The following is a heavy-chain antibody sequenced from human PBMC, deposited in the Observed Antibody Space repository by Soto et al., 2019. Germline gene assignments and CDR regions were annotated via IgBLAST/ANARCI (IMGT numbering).Heavy chain of an antibody. V-gene: IGHV3-48*02. CDR3: AFSYTLRGVRHIFAF. CDR2: ISSTSNTI. J-gene: IGHJ1*01. D-gene: IGHD2-21*01. CDR1: GFTFSSYS. Sequence: PGGSLRLSCAASGFTFSSYSMNWVRQAPGKGLEWVSYISSTSNTIYYADSVKGRFTISRDNVKNSLYLQMNSLRDEDTAVYYCAFSYTLRGVRHIFAFWGQGTLVPVSS.